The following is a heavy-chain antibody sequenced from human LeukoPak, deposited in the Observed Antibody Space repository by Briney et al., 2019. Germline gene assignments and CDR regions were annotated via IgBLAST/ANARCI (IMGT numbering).Heavy chain of an antibody. Sequence: SETLSLTCTVSGGSISSYYWSWIRQPAGKGLEWIGRIYSTGSTNYNPSLKSRVTMSVDTSKNQFALRLRSVTAADTAVYYCARQIASAGTAGFDFWGQGALVTVSS. CDR2: IYSTGST. CDR1: GGSISSYY. J-gene: IGHJ4*02. D-gene: IGHD6-13*01. V-gene: IGHV4-4*07. CDR3: ARQIASAGTAGFDF.